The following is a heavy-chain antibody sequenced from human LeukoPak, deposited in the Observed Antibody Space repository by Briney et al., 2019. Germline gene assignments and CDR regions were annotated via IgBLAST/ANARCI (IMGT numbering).Heavy chain of an antibody. CDR2: ISYDGTYK. J-gene: IGHJ4*02. V-gene: IGHV3-30*18. CDR1: GFTFSSYG. D-gene: IGHD6-13*01. Sequence: GSLRLSCAASGFTFSSYGIHWVRQAPGKGLQWVAVISYDGTYKYYADSVKDRFTISRDNSKNTLYLQMNSLRADDTAVYYCAKDPHPFKKAAAYYFDYWGQGTLVTVSS. CDR3: AKDPHPFKKAAAYYFDY.